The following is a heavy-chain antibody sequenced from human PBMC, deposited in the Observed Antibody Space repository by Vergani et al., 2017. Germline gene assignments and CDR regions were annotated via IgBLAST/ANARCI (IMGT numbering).Heavy chain of an antibody. CDR1: GGSISSGSYY. D-gene: IGHD2-2*03. Sequence: QVQLQESGPGLVKPSQTLSLTCTVSGGSISSGSYYWSWIRQPAGKGLEWIWRIYTSGGTNYNPSLKSRVTIAVDTSEIQFSLQLSSVTAADTAVYYCARLSGYCSSTSCYGWFDPWGQGTLVTVSS. J-gene: IGHJ5*02. CDR2: IYTSGGT. V-gene: IGHV4-61*02. CDR3: ARLSGYCSSTSCYGWFDP.